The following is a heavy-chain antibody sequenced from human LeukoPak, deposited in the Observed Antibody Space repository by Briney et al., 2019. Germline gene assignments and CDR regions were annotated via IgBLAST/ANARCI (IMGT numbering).Heavy chain of an antibody. V-gene: IGHV4-4*07. J-gene: IGHJ3*02. CDR3: VLGDAFDI. D-gene: IGHD7-27*01. Sequence: PLETLSLTCTGSGGSITNYYWNWIRQPAGKGLEWIGRIFTSGSANYNPSLESRVTISVDKSKNQFSLKLSSVTAADTAVYYCVLGDAFDIWGQGTMVTVSS. CDR2: IFTSGSA. CDR1: GGSITNYY.